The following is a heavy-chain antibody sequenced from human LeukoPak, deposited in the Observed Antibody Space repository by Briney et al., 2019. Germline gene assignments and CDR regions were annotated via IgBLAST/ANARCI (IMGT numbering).Heavy chain of an antibody. J-gene: IGHJ3*02. Sequence: SETLSLTCTVSGGSISSGSYYWSWIRQPAGKGLEWIGRIYTSGSTNYNPFLKSRVTISVDTSKNQFSLKLSSVTAADTAVYYCARDRIAAAHDAFDIWGQGTMVTVSS. CDR2: IYTSGST. D-gene: IGHD6-13*01. CDR1: GGSISSGSYY. V-gene: IGHV4-61*02. CDR3: ARDRIAAAHDAFDI.